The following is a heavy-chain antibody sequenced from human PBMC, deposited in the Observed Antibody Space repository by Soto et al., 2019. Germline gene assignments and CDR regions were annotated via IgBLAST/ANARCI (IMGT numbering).Heavy chain of an antibody. CDR3: ARNSGITGTGD. CDR1: GGSISSSSYY. D-gene: IGHD1-20*01. CDR2: IYYSGST. V-gene: IGHV4-39*01. J-gene: IGHJ4*02. Sequence: SETLSLTCTVSGGSISSSSYYWGWIRQPPGKGLEWIGSIYYSGSTYYNPSLKSRVTISVDTSKNQFSLKLSSVTAADTAVYYCARNSGITGTGDWGQGTLVTVSS.